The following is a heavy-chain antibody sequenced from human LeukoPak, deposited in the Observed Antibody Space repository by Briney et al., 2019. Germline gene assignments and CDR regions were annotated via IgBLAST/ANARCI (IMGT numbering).Heavy chain of an antibody. CDR2: IIPIFGTA. V-gene: IGHV1-69*13. CDR3: ARADAYDSSGYPLGY. J-gene: IGHJ4*02. Sequence: ASVKVSCKASGGTFSSYAISWVRQAPGQGLEWMGGIIPIFGTANYAQKFQGRVTITADESTSTAYMELGSLRSEDTAVYYCARADAYDSSGYPLGYWGQGTLVTVSS. D-gene: IGHD3-22*01. CDR1: GGTFSSYA.